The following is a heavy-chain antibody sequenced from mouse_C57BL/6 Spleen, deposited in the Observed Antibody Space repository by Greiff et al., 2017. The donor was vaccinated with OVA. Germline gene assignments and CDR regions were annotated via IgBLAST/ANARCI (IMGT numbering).Heavy chain of an antibody. V-gene: IGHV5-16*01. CDR2: INYDGSST. J-gene: IGHJ2*01. CDR3: ARAHTTGYFDY. D-gene: IGHD1-1*01. Sequence: EVNVVESEGGLVQPGSSMKLSCTASGFTFSDYYMAWVRQVPEKGLEWVANINYDGSSTYYLDSLKSRFIISRDNAKNILYLQMSSLKSEDTATYYCARAHTTGYFDYWGQGTTLTVSS. CDR1: GFTFSDYY.